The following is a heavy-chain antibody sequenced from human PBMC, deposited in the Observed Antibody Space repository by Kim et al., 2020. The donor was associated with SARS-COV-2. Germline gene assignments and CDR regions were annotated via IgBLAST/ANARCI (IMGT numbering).Heavy chain of an antibody. V-gene: IGHV5-51*01. CDR2: IYPGDSDT. CDR3: ARVPAEDYYGSGSYGAYYYGMDV. D-gene: IGHD3-10*01. Sequence: GESLKISCKGSGYSFTSYWIGWVRQMPGKGLEWMGIIYPGDSDTRYSPSFQGQVTISADKSISTAYLQWSSLKASDTAMYYCARVPAEDYYGSGSYGAYYYGMDVWGQGTTVTVSS. CDR1: GYSFTSYW. J-gene: IGHJ6*02.